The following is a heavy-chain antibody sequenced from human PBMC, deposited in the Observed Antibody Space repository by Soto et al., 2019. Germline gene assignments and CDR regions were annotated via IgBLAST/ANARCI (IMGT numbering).Heavy chain of an antibody. CDR1: GFNFSIYA. CDR2: ISYDGSQK. V-gene: IGHV3-30*04. J-gene: IGHJ4*02. D-gene: IGHD4-17*01. Sequence: QAQLVESGGGVVQPGRSLRLSCAASGFNFSIYAMHWVRRAPGKGLDWVAVISYDGSQKYYADSVKGRFTISRDTSKNTVCLRMDSLRVEDTAVYYWATDVDYTPFDYWGQGTLVTVSA. CDR3: ATDVDYTPFDY.